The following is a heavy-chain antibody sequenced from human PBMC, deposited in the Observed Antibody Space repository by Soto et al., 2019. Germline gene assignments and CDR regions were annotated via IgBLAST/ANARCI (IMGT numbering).Heavy chain of an antibody. V-gene: IGHV4-39*01. CDR1: GGSISSSSYY. CDR3: ARLLGRAAAGIVRYYFDY. D-gene: IGHD6-13*01. J-gene: IGHJ4*02. CDR2: IYYSGST. Sequence: QLQLQESGPGLVKPSETLSLTCTVSGGSISSSSYYWGWIRQPPGKGLEWIGSIYYSGSTYYNPSLKSRVTISVDTSKNQFSLKLSSVTAADTAVYYCARLLGRAAAGIVRYYFDYWGQGTLVTVSS.